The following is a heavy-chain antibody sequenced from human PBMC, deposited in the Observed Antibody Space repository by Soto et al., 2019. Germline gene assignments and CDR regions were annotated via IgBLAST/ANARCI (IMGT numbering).Heavy chain of an antibody. CDR1: GGSFSGYY. CDR2: INHSGST. Sequence: SETLSLTCAVYGGSFSGYYWSWIRQPPGKGLEWIGEINHSGSTNCNPSLKSRVTISVDTSKNQFSLKLSSVTAADTAVYYCARLPPSGSYADYWGQGTPVTVSS. V-gene: IGHV4-34*01. D-gene: IGHD1-26*01. CDR3: ARLPPSGSYADY. J-gene: IGHJ4*02.